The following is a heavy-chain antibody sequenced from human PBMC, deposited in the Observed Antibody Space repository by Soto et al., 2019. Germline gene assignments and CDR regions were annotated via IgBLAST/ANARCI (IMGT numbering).Heavy chain of an antibody. Sequence: SQTLSLTCTVSGGSISSGVHYWSWIRQHPGKGLEWIGYIYYIGSTYYNPSLRSRVTISVDTSKNQFSLKLSSVTAADTAVYYCARADRYYDSSGYYFDSWGQGTLVTVSS. CDR2: IYYIGST. V-gene: IGHV4-31*03. CDR3: ARADRYYDSSGYYFDS. J-gene: IGHJ4*02. D-gene: IGHD3-22*01. CDR1: GGSISSGVHY.